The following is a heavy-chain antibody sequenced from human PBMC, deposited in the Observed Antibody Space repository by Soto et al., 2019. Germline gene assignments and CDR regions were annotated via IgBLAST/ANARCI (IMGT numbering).Heavy chain of an antibody. CDR3: ARVQSGYDFAD. D-gene: IGHD5-12*01. Sequence: QVQLVQSGAEVKKPGASVKVSCKASGYTFTSYGINWVRQAPGQGLEWMGWISAYNGNTHYAQKLQGRVTMTTDTSTSTANMELRSLRYDDTAVHYCARVQSGYDFADWGQGTLVTLSS. CDR2: ISAYNGNT. CDR1: GYTFTSYG. V-gene: IGHV1-18*01. J-gene: IGHJ4*02.